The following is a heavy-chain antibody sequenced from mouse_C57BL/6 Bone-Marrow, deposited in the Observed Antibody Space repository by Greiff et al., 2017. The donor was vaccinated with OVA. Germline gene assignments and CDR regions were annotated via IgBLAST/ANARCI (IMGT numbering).Heavy chain of an antibody. CDR2: IDPSDSYT. J-gene: IGHJ4*01. Sequence: LVESGAELVMPGASVKLSCKASGYTFTSYWMHWVKQRPGQGLEWIGEIDPSDSYTNYNQKFKGKSTLTVDKSSSTAYMQLSSLTSEDSAVYYCAREGGFDEDAMDYWGQGTSVTVSS. CDR1: GYTFTSYW. V-gene: IGHV1-69*01. CDR3: AREGGFDEDAMDY.